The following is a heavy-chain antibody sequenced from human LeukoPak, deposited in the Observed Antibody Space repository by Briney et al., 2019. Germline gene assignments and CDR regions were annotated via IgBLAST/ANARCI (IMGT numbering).Heavy chain of an antibody. J-gene: IGHJ4*02. V-gene: IGHV4-39*07. CDR1: SGSISSSTYY. CDR3: ASESVDSSAYYSDY. CDR2: INHSGST. D-gene: IGHD3-22*01. Sequence: SETLSLTCTVSSGSISSSTYYWSWIRQPPGKGLEWIGEINHSGSTNCNPSLKSRVTISVDTSKNQFSLKLSSVTAADTAVYYCASESVDSSAYYSDYWGQGTLITVSS.